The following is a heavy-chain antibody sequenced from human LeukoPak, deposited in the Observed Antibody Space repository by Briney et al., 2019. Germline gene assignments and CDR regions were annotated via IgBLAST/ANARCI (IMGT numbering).Heavy chain of an antibody. CDR2: ISGSGGST. Sequence: GGSLRLSWAASGFTFSSYAMSWVRQAPGKGLEWVSAISGSGGSTYYADSVKGRFTISRDNSKNTLYLQMNSLRAEDTAVYYCAKRDQLLYDYYYYYGMDVWGQGTTVTVSS. CDR1: GFTFSSYA. CDR3: AKRDQLLYDYYYYYGMDV. J-gene: IGHJ6*02. V-gene: IGHV3-23*01. D-gene: IGHD2-2*02.